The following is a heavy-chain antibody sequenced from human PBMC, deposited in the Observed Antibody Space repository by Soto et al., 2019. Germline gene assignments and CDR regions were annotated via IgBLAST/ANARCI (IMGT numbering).Heavy chain of an antibody. D-gene: IGHD3-22*01. CDR2: IGGGGATS. CDR3: AKMGVYSDTRGKRYFDY. J-gene: IGHJ4*01. Sequence: EVQLLESGGGLVQPGGSLRLSCAASGFTFNNYAMSWVRQAPGKGPEWVSTIGGGGATSYYADSVKGRFTISRDNSKNTRYLQMNSLRAEDTAVYSCAKMGVYSDTRGKRYFDYWGQGTLVTVSS. V-gene: IGHV3-23*01. CDR1: GFTFNNYA.